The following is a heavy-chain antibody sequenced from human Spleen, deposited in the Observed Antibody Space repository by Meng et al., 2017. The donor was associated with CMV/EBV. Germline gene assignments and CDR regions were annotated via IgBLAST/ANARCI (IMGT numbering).Heavy chain of an antibody. J-gene: IGHJ6*02. CDR3: ARELAVAGYYYYGMDV. D-gene: IGHD6-19*01. V-gene: IGHV4-59*01. CDR2: ISNSGTT. CDR1: GGSISSYY. Sequence: GSLRLPCTVSGGSISSYYWSWIRQPPGKGLEWIGYISNSGTTNYSPSLKSRVTISVDTSKNQFSLKLNSVTAADTAVYYCARELAVAGYYYYGMDVWGQGTTVTVSS.